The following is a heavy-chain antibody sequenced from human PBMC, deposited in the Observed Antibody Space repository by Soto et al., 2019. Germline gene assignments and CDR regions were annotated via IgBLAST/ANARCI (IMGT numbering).Heavy chain of an antibody. J-gene: IGHJ4*02. D-gene: IGHD6-25*01. Sequence: EASVKVSCKASGYIFTKSAMHWVRQAPGQRLEWMGWISGGNGNTRYSPKLQDRVTITRDTSASTAYMELSSLRSEDTALYYCARDGVAAGNINFDYWGQGTLVTVSS. CDR3: ARDGVAAGNINFDY. CDR1: GYIFTKSA. V-gene: IGHV1-3*01. CDR2: ISGGNGNT.